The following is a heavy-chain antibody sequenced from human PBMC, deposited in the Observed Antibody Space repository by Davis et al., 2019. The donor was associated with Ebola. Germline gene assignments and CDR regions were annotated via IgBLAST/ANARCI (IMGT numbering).Heavy chain of an antibody. D-gene: IGHD2/OR15-2a*01. V-gene: IGHV3-30*18. CDR1: GFTFNSCD. Sequence: PGGSLRLSCAASGFTFNSCDMHWVRQAPGKGLEWAAVFSYDGRTKYYADSVKGRFTIPRDNSKNTLYLQMNSLRAEDTAVYYCAKGDYRGVLPRTHYGMDVWGQGTTVTVSS. J-gene: IGHJ6*02. CDR2: FSYDGRTK. CDR3: AKGDYRGVLPRTHYGMDV.